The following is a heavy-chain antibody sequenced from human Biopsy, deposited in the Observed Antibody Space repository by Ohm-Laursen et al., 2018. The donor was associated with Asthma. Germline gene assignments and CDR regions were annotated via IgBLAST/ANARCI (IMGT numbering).Heavy chain of an antibody. CDR3: ARKAGSCISRTCYSLDF. J-gene: IGHJ4*02. V-gene: IGHV1-69*01. CDR2: INSVFGTT. CDR1: GGTFNTYV. Sequence: SSVKVSCKSLGGTFNTYVIGWVRQAPGQGLEWMGGINSVFGTTTYPQKFQDRVTITADDSTSTVYMELSRLRSEDSAVYYCARKAGSCISRTCYSLDFWGQGTLVTVSS. D-gene: IGHD2-2*01.